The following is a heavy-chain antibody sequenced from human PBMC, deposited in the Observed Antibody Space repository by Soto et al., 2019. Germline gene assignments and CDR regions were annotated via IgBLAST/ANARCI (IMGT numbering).Heavy chain of an antibody. D-gene: IGHD4-17*01. CDR3: AKDRLGDYYYYGMDV. V-gene: IGHV3-23*01. CDR1: GFTFSRYA. J-gene: IGHJ6*02. Sequence: EVQLLQSGGGLVQPGGSLRLSCVGSGFTFSRYAMIWVRQTPGKGLEWVSGIGDRGTTTYYADSVKGRFTISRDNSGNTPFLQMNSLRAEDTAVYYCAKDRLGDYYYYGMDVWGQGTTVTVS. CDR2: IGDRGTTT.